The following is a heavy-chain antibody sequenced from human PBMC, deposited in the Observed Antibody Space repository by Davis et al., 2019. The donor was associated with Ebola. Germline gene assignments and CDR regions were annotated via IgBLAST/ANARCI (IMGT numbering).Heavy chain of an antibody. J-gene: IGHJ3*02. D-gene: IGHD5-24*01. CDR2: IKSKTDGGTT. Sequence: GESLKISCAASGFTFSNAWMSWVRQAPGKGLEWVGRIKSKTDGGTTDYAAPVKGRFTISRDDSKNTLYLQMNSLKTEDTAVYYCTTEGNYLDAFDIWGQGTMVTVSS. CDR1: GFTFSNAW. CDR3: TTEGNYLDAFDI. V-gene: IGHV3-15*01.